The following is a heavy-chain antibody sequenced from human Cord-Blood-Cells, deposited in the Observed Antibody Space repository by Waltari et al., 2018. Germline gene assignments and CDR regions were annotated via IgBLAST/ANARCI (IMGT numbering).Heavy chain of an antibody. CDR2: FDPENGET. J-gene: IGHJ4*02. CDR1: GYTLTELS. Sequence: QVQLVQSGAEVKKPGASVKVSCKVSGYTLTELSMHWVRQAPGKGLEWMVGFDPENGETIYAQKFQGRVTMTEDTSTDTAYMELSSLRSEDTAVYYCATLFLRYSSSWIDYWGQGTLVTVSS. V-gene: IGHV1-24*01. CDR3: ATLFLRYSSSWIDY. D-gene: IGHD6-13*01.